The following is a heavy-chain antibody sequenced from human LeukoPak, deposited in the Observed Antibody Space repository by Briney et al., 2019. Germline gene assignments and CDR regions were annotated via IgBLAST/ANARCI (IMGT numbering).Heavy chain of an antibody. CDR3: ARVVQNQLLFRIPPKNWFDP. CDR1: GGSISSYY. D-gene: IGHD2-2*01. Sequence: SETLSLTCTVSGGSISSYYWSWIRQPPGKGLEWIGYIYYSGSTNYNPSLKSRVAISVDTSKNQFSLKLSSVTAADTAVYYCARVVQNQLLFRIPPKNWFDPWGQGTLVTVSS. J-gene: IGHJ5*02. V-gene: IGHV4-59*01. CDR2: IYYSGST.